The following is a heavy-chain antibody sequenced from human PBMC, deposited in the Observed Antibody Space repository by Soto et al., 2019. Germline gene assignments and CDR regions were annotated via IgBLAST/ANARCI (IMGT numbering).Heavy chain of an antibody. D-gene: IGHD3-22*01. CDR3: ASSLYYYDSSGYPHDAFDI. V-gene: IGHV1-69*13. Sequence: GASVKVSCKASGGTFSSYAISWVRQAPGQGLEWMGGIIPIFGTANYAQKFQGRVTITADESTSTAYMELSSLRSEDTAVYYCASSLYYYDSSGYPHDAFDIWGQGTMVTVSS. CDR2: IIPIFGTA. CDR1: GGTFSSYA. J-gene: IGHJ3*02.